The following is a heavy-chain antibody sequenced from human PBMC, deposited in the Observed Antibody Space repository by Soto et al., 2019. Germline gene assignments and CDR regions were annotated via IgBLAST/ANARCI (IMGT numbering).Heavy chain of an antibody. D-gene: IGHD3-22*01. CDR3: ATAADRDSYYDSSGYYTNFDY. V-gene: IGHV1-24*01. Sequence: ASVKVSCKVSGYTLTELSMHWVRQAPGKGLEWMGGFDPEDGETIYAQKFQGRVTMTEDTSTDTAYMELSSLRSEDTAVYYCATAADRDSYYDSSGYYTNFDYWG. J-gene: IGHJ4*01. CDR2: FDPEDGET. CDR1: GYTLTELS.